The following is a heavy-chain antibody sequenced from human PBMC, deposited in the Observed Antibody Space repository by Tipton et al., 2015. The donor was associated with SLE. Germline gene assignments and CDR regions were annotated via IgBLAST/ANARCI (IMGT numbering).Heavy chain of an antibody. Sequence: SLRLSCAASGFTFSSYAMRWVRQAPGKGLEWVAVISYDGSNKYYADAGKGRFTICRDNTKNTLYLQMNSLRAEDTAVYYGARVLGSYYGTDVWGPGTPVTVPS. J-gene: IGHJ6*02. CDR1: GFTFSSYA. V-gene: IGHV3-30*04. CDR2: ISYDGSNK. CDR3: ARVLGSYYGTDV.